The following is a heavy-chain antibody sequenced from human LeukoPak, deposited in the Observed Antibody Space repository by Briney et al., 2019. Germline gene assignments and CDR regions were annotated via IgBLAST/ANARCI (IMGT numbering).Heavy chain of an antibody. CDR1: GGSISSSSYY. D-gene: IGHD3/OR15-3a*01. V-gene: IGHV4-39*07. J-gene: IGHJ4*02. CDR3: ARDWLPIFRLPPRGFDS. CDR2: IFYSGST. Sequence: PSETLSLTCTVSGGSISSSSYYWSWIRQPPGKGLEWIGNIFYSGSTYYNPSLKSRVTISVDTSKNQFSLKLSSVTAADTAVYYCARDWLPIFRLPPRGFDSWGQGTLVAVSS.